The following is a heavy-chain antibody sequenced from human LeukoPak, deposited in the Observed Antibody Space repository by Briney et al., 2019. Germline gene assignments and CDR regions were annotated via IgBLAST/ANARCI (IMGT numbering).Heavy chain of an antibody. CDR2: IKQDGSEK. V-gene: IGHV3-7*01. J-gene: IGHJ4*02. CDR3: ARARRATVTTYYFDY. D-gene: IGHD4-17*01. CDR1: GFTFSSYE. Sequence: PGGSLRLSCAASGFTFSSYEMNWVRQAPGKGLEWVANIKQDGSEKYYVDSVKGRFTISRDNAKNSLYLQMNSLRAEDTAVYYCARARRATVTTYYFDYWGQGTLVTVSS.